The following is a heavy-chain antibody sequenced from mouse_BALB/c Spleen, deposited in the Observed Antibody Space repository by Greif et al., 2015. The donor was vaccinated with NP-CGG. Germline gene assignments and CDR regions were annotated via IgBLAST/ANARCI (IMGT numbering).Heavy chain of an antibody. V-gene: IGHV1-69*02. D-gene: IGHD1-1*01. J-gene: IGHJ2*01. CDR2: IDPSDSYT. Sequence: QVQLQQSGAELVKPGASVKLSCKASGYTFTSYWMHWVKQWPGQGLEWIGEIDPSDSYTNYNQKFKGKATLTVDKSSSTAYMQLSSLTSEDSAVYYCARRGSSYFDYWGQAPLSQSPQ. CDR1: GYTFTSYW. CDR3: ARRGSSYFDY.